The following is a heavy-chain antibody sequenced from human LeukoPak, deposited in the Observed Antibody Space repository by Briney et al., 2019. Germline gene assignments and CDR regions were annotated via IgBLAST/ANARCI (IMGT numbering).Heavy chain of an antibody. J-gene: IGHJ3*02. D-gene: IGHD1-26*01. V-gene: IGHV3-30*02. Sequence: GGSLRLSCAASGFIFSISDMHWVRQAPGKGLQWVAFISYDGSKKHCADSVQGRCTISRDNSKNTLYLQMNSLRAEDTAVYYCAKGGIVHPFDIWGQGTMVTVSS. CDR1: GFIFSISD. CDR3: AKGGIVHPFDI. CDR2: ISYDGSKK.